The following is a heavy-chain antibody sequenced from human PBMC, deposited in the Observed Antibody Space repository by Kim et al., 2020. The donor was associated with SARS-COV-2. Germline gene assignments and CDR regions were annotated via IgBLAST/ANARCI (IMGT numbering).Heavy chain of an antibody. CDR3: AIRRYTGTYYYFDY. J-gene: IGHJ4*02. D-gene: IGHD1-26*01. Sequence: YADSVTGRFTTSRDNAKSTLYLQMNSLSAEDPAVYYCAIRRYTGTYYYFDYWGQGTLVTVSS. V-gene: IGHV3-74*01.